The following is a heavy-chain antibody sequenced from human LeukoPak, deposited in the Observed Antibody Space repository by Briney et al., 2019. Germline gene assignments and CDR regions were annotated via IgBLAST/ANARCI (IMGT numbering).Heavy chain of an antibody. V-gene: IGHV4-61*02. J-gene: IGHJ3*02. CDR2: ISSSGST. Sequence: SETLSLTCTVSGDSISSGDYYWSWIRQPAGKGLEWVGRISSSGSTNYNPSLKSRVTISVDTSKNQFSLKLSSVTAADTAVYFCARGPYSYDSSGAFDIWGQGTMVTVSS. CDR3: ARGPYSYDSSGAFDI. CDR1: GDSISSGDYY. D-gene: IGHD3-22*01.